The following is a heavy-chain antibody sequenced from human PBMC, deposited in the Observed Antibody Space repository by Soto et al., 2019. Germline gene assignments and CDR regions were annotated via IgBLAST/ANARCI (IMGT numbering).Heavy chain of an antibody. J-gene: IGHJ6*02. Sequence: QVQLVQSGAEVKKPGSSVKVSCKASGGTFSRYTFTWVRQAPGQGLEWMGRIIPIVDIPNYAQKFQGRVTITADKSTSTAYRELSRLTSADTAVYYCASHFTGVLVLGTSPPGGDNFGWDVWGQGTTVSVS. CDR1: GGTFSRYT. CDR3: ASHFTGVLVLGTSPPGGDNFGWDV. V-gene: IGHV1-69*02. D-gene: IGHD2-8*02. CDR2: IIPIVDIP.